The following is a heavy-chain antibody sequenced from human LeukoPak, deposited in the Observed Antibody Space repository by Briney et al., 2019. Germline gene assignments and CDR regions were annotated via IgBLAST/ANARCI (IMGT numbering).Heavy chain of an antibody. V-gene: IGHV5-51*01. D-gene: IGHD2-21*02. CDR2: IYPGDYET. CDR1: GYSFSNYS. J-gene: IGHJ4*02. Sequence: ESLKISCEGSGYSFSNYSIGWVRQMPGKGLEWMGIIYPGDYETRYSPSFQALVTISVDKSISTAYLQWSSLKASDTAMYSCAIPPGYCGNDCSFDHWGQGTLVTVSS. CDR3: AIPPGYCGNDCSFDH.